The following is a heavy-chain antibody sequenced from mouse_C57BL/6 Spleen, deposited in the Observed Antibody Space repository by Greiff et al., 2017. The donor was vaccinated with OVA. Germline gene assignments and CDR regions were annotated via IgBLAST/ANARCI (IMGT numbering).Heavy chain of an antibody. CDR3: TRSGGYDGYAMDY. CDR1: GFTFSSYA. D-gene: IGHD2-2*01. V-gene: IGHV5-9-1*02. Sequence: EVMLVESGAGLVKPGGSLKLSCAASGFTFSSYAMSWVRQTPEKRLEWVAYISSGGDYTYYADTVKGRVTISRDNARNTLYLQMSSLKSEDTAMYYCTRSGGYDGYAMDYWGQGTSVTVSS. J-gene: IGHJ4*01. CDR2: ISSGGDYT.